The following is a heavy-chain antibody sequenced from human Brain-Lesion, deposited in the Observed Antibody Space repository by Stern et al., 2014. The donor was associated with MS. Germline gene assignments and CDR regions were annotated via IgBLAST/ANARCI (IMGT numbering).Heavy chain of an antibody. V-gene: IGHV4-61*02. CDR3: ARGRVVPGFQYYATDV. J-gene: IGHJ6*02. D-gene: IGHD2-2*01. CDR1: GGSISSGGYY. CDR2: IFNSGRT. Sequence: VQLVESGPGLVKPSQTLSLSCTVSGGSISSGGYYWSWIRQPAGKGLEWIGRIFNSGRTSYNPSLKGRGPLSIDTSKNQFPLRLTPMTAADTAVYYCARGRVVPGFQYYATDVWGQGTTVIVSS.